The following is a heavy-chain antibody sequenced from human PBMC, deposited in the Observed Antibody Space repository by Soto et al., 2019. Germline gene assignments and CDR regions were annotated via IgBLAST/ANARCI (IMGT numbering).Heavy chain of an antibody. Sequence: GGSLILSCAASGFTFSSYAISWVRQAPGKGLEWVSAISGSGGSTYYADSVKGRFTISRDNSKNTLYLQMNSLRAEDTAVYYCATAGDDSSGHYPFSPCGQGTLVTVSS. CDR3: ATAGDDSSGHYPFSP. V-gene: IGHV3-23*01. CDR2: ISGSGGST. J-gene: IGHJ5*02. CDR1: GFTFSSYA. D-gene: IGHD3-22*01.